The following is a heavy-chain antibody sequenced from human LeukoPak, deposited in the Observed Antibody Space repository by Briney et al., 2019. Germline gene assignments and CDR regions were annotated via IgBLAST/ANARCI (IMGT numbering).Heavy chain of an antibody. V-gene: IGHV4-38-2*02. J-gene: IGHJ6*03. D-gene: IGHD1-20*01. CDR2: IYHSGST. Sequence: PSETLSLTCTVSGYSISSGYYWGWIRQPPGKGLEWIGSIYHSGSTYYNPSLKSRVTISVDTSKNQFSLKLSSVTAADTAAYYCARGGHNWNYYYYMDVWGKGTTVTVSS. CDR3: ARGGHNWNYYYYMDV. CDR1: GYSISSGYY.